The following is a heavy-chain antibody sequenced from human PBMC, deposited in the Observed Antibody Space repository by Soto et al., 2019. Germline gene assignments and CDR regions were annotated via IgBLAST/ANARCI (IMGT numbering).Heavy chain of an antibody. CDR1: GGTFSSYA. CDR3: ARGYCSGGSCYSGPFDY. CDR2: IIPIFGTA. J-gene: IGHJ4*02. D-gene: IGHD2-15*01. Sequence: QVQLVQSGAEVKKPGSSVKVSCKASGGTFSSYAISWVRQAPGQGLEWMGGIIPIFGTANYAQQFQGRVTITADESTSTAYMELSSLRSEDTAVYYCARGYCSGGSCYSGPFDYWGQGTLVTVSS. V-gene: IGHV1-69*12.